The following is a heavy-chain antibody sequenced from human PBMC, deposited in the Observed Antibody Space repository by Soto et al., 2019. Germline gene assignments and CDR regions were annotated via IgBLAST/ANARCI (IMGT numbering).Heavy chain of an antibody. V-gene: IGHV3-7*01. D-gene: IGHD3-10*01. Sequence: GGSLRLSCEASGFTLSSYWMSWVRQAPGKGLEWVANINRDGGERYYVDSVKGRFTISRDNAKNSLYLQMNSLRAEDTAVYYCARDRGAAYYYYGMDVWGQGTTVTVSS. CDR1: GFTLSSYW. CDR2: INRDGGER. J-gene: IGHJ6*02. CDR3: ARDRGAAYYYYGMDV.